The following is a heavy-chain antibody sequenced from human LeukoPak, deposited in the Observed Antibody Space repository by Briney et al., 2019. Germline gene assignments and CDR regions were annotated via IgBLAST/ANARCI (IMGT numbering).Heavy chain of an antibody. CDR1: GGSISSGSYY. V-gene: IGHV4-61*02. Sequence: SGTLSLTCIVTGGSISSGSYYWRWIRQPAGKGLEWIGRIYNSGSTNYNPSLKSRVTIPVEPSKNQFSLKLSPVTAADPAVYYCSRGDSIDYWGQGTLVTVSS. J-gene: IGHJ4*02. D-gene: IGHD2-21*02. CDR2: IYNSGST. CDR3: SRGDSIDY.